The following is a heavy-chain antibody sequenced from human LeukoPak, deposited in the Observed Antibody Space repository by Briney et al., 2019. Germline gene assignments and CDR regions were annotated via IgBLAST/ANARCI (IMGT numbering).Heavy chain of an antibody. Sequence: GGSLRLSCAASGFTFIDYDMHWVRQAIGKGLEWVSAIGIRGDTHYSGSVKGRFTISRENAESSLYLQMNSLRAEDTAVYYCVRGGIQVSGIDEFDYWGQGTLVTVSS. D-gene: IGHD6-19*01. V-gene: IGHV3-13*01. CDR2: IGIRGDT. CDR3: VRGGIQVSGIDEFDY. J-gene: IGHJ4*02. CDR1: GFTFIDYD.